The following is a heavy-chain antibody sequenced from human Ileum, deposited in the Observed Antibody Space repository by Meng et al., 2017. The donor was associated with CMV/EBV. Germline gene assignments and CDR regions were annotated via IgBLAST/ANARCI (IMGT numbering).Heavy chain of an antibody. D-gene: IGHD4-11*01. CDR2: ISGGGGRT. CDR1: GFTFSSYA. Sequence: GESLKISCAASGFTFSSYAMSWVRQAPGKGLEWVSDISGGGGRTYYADSVKGRFTISRDNSKNTLYLQMDSLRAEDTALYYCAKGGFLQSMDVWGQGTTVTVSS. J-gene: IGHJ6*02. CDR3: AKGGFLQSMDV. V-gene: IGHV3-23*01.